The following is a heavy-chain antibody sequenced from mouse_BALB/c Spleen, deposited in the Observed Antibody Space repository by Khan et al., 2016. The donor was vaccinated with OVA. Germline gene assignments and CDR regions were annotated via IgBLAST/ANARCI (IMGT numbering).Heavy chain of an antibody. D-gene: IGHD2-12*01. CDR3: ARCRYYSYGDALDF. CDR2: ISSTGGT. CDR1: GYSITSDYA. Sequence: EVQLVEPGPGLVKPSPSLSLTCTVTGYSITSDYAWNWIRQFPGNKLVWMGYISSTGGTSYNPSLKSRISFTRATSKNPFFLHLTSLTNEDTATYDCARCRYYSYGDALDFWGRGTLVTVSA. J-gene: IGHJ4*01. V-gene: IGHV3-2*02.